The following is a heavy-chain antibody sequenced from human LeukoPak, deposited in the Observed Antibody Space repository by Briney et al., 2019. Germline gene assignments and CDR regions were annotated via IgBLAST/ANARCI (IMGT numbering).Heavy chain of an antibody. CDR1: GGSIKNYY. CDR2: IYYIGST. J-gene: IGHJ4*02. V-gene: IGHV4-59*01. CDR3: ARGAAAVY. D-gene: IGHD6-13*01. Sequence: PSETLSLTCIVSGGSIKNYYWSWIRQPPGKGLEYIGYIYYIGSTNYNPSLKSRVTISVDTSKNQFSLKLSSVTAADTAVYYCARGAAAVYWGQGALVTVSS.